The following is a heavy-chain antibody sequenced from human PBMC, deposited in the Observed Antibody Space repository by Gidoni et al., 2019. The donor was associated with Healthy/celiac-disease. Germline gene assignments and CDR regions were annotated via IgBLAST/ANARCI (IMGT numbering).Heavy chain of an antibody. CDR1: GFTFSSYS. CDR3: ARVITYYDILTGYFDMYYFDY. D-gene: IGHD3-9*01. CDR2: ISSSSSYI. J-gene: IGHJ4*02. Sequence: EVQLVASGGGLVKPGGSQRLSCAASGFTFSSYSMNWLRQAPGKGLEWVSSISSSSSYIYYAESVKGRFTISRDNVKNSLYLQMNSLRAEDTAVYYCARVITYYDILTGYFDMYYFDYWGQGTLVTVSS. V-gene: IGHV3-21*01.